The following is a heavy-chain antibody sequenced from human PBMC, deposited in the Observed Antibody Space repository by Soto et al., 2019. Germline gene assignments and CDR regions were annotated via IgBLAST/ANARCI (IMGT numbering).Heavy chain of an antibody. Sequence: QVHLQQWGAGLLKPSETLSLTCAVYGGSFSGYYWTWIRQPPGKGLEWIGEINHSGNTNYNPSLERRVTTSVDISKNQFSLKLTSVTAADAAVYYCARGGYCSGGTCYWKGAYFDSWGQGTLVTVSS. D-gene: IGHD2-15*01. J-gene: IGHJ4*02. V-gene: IGHV4-34*01. CDR1: GGSFSGYY. CDR3: ARGGYCSGGTCYWKGAYFDS. CDR2: INHSGNT.